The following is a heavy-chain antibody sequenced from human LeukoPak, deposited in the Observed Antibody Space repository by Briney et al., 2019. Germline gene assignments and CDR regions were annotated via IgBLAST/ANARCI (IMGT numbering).Heavy chain of an antibody. CDR3: ARGLRYSDWLLGYYMDV. CDR2: INHSGST. V-gene: IGHV4-34*01. J-gene: IGHJ6*03. CDR1: GGSFSGYY. Sequence: SETLSLTCAVYGGSFSGYYWSWIRQPPGKGLEWIGEINHSGSTNYNPSLKSRVTISVDTSKNQFSLKLSSVTAADTAVYYCARGLRYSDWLLGYYMDVWGKGTTVTVSS. D-gene: IGHD3-9*01.